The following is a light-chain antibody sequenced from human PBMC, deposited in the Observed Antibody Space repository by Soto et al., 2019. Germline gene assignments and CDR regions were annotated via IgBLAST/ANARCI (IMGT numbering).Light chain of an antibody. CDR3: SSYTTAGTYV. V-gene: IGLV2-14*01. J-gene: IGLJ1*01. CDR2: HVS. CDR1: SSDIGTYNY. Sequence: QSALTQPASVSGSPGQSITISCIGTSSDIGTYNYVAWYQQHPAKVPKLIIYHVSYRPSGVSNRFSGSNSGNTASLTISGLQAEDEADYYCSSYTTAGTYVFGTGTKLTVL.